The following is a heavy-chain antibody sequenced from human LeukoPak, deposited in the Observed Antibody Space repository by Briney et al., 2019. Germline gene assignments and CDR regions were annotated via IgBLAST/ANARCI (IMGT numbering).Heavy chain of an antibody. CDR3: AKDPALVGATHPYYFDY. V-gene: IGHV3-23*01. J-gene: IGHJ4*02. D-gene: IGHD1-26*01. CDR2: ISGSGQTT. CDR1: GFAFSNYH. Sequence: PGASLRLSCAASGFAFSNYHMSWVRQAPGKGLEWVSSISGSGQTTYYADSAKGRFTISRDNSKNTLYLQMNSLRVEDTAIYYCAKDPALVGATHPYYFDYWGQGTLVTVSS.